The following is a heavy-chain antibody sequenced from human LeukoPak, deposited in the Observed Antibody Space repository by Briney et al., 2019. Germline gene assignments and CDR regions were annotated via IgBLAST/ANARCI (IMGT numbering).Heavy chain of an antibody. CDR1: GYTFTGYY. Sequence: ASVTVSCKASGYTFTGYYMHWVRQAPGQGLEGMGWINPNSGGTNYAQKFQGRVTMTRDTAISTAYMELSRLRSDDTAVYYCARGSRRYYDSSGYYYGYWGQGTLVTVSS. CDR2: INPNSGGT. D-gene: IGHD3-22*01. CDR3: ARGSRRYYDSSGYYYGY. V-gene: IGHV1-2*02. J-gene: IGHJ4*02.